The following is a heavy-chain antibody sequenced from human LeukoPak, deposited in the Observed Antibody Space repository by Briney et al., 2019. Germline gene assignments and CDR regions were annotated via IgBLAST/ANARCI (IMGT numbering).Heavy chain of an antibody. Sequence: PGGSLRLSCAASGFTVRSNYMSWVRQAPGKGLEWVSVIYSGGSTYYADSVKGRFTISRDNAKNTLYLQMNSLRAEDTAVYYCARPGYSSGWYYYFDYWGQGTPVTVSS. V-gene: IGHV3-53*01. CDR2: IYSGGST. D-gene: IGHD6-19*01. CDR3: ARPGYSSGWYYYFDY. J-gene: IGHJ4*02. CDR1: GFTVRSNY.